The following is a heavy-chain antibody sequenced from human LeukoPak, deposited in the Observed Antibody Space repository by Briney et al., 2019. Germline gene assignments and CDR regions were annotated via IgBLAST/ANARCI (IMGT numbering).Heavy chain of an antibody. CDR1: PGTFSSYA. Sequence: STVKVSCKASPGTFSSYAISWVSQYPGKLLEWMGGIIPIFGTANYAQKFQGRVTITADESTSTAYMELSSLRSEDTAVYYCARGIEQQLETLYYWGQGTLVTVSS. CDR2: IIPIFGTA. CDR3: ARGIEQQLETLYY. J-gene: IGHJ4*02. D-gene: IGHD6-13*01. V-gene: IGHV1-69*01.